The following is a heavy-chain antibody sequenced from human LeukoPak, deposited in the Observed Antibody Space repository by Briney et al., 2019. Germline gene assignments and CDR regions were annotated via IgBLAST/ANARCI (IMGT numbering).Heavy chain of an antibody. CDR3: AREGGYCSSTSCSTGAFDI. CDR2: IYYSGST. J-gene: IGHJ3*02. Sequence: SETLSLTCTVSGGSISSYYWSWIRQPPGKGLEWIGYIYYSGSTNYNPSLKSRVTISVDTSKNQFSLKLSSVTAADTAVYYCAREGGYCSSTSCSTGAFDIWGQGTMVTVSS. V-gene: IGHV4-59*01. CDR1: GGSISSYY. D-gene: IGHD2-2*01.